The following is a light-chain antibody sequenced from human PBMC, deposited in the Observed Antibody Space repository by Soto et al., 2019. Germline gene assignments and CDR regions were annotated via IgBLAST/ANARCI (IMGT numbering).Light chain of an antibody. CDR3: QQYNDWPPLT. V-gene: IGKV3-15*01. J-gene: IGKJ4*01. Sequence: EIVMTQSPATLSVSPGERATLSCRASQSVSGNLAWYQQKPGQAPRLLIYGASTRATGIPARFSGSGSGTAFTLTITSLQSADFAVYYCQQYNDWPPLTFGGGTKVEIK. CDR2: GAS. CDR1: QSVSGN.